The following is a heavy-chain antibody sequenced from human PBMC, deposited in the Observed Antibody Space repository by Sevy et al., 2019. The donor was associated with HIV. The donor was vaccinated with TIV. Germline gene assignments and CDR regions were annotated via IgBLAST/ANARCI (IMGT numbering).Heavy chain of an antibody. V-gene: IGHV1-69*06. CDR3: ASGGDYYYYMDV. CDR2: IIPIFGTA. D-gene: IGHD2-21*01. CDR1: GCTFSSYA. Sequence: ASVKVSCKASGCTFSSYAISWVRQAPGQGLEWMGGIIPIFGTANYAQKFQGRVTITADKSTSTAYMELSSLRSEDTAVYYCASGGDYYYYMDVWGKGTTVTVSS. J-gene: IGHJ6*03.